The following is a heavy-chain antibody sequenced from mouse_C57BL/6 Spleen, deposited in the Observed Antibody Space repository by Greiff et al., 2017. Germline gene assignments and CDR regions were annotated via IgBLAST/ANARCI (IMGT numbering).Heavy chain of an antibody. J-gene: IGHJ4*01. V-gene: IGHV1-18*01. CDR2: INPNNGGT. CDR1: GYTFTDYN. CDR3: AKRGASGNYDDLDY. Sequence: VQLQQSGPELVKPGASVKIPCKASGYTFTDYNMDWVKQSHGKSLEWIGDINPNNGGTIYNQKFKGKATLTVDKSSITAYMELRSLTSEDTAVYYCAKRGASGNYDDLDYWGQGTSVTVSS. D-gene: IGHD2-1*01.